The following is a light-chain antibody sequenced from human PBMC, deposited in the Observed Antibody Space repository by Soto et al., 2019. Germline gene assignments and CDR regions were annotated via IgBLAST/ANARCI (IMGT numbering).Light chain of an antibody. CDR2: GAS. CDR1: QSVSSSF. J-gene: IGKJ1*01. V-gene: IGKV3-20*01. CDR3: QQYESSVT. Sequence: EIVLTQSPGSLSLSPGEGATLSCRASQSVSSSFFAWYQQKPGQAPSLLIYGASRRATGVPDRFSGSGSGTDFTLSISRLEPEDFAVYYCQQYESSVTFGQGPKVEIK.